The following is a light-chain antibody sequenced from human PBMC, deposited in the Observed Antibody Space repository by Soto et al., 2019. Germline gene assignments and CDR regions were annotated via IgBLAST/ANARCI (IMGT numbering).Light chain of an antibody. Sequence: EIVLTQSPGTLSLSPGERATLSCRASQSVSNNYLAWYQQKPGQAPRLLIYGASGRATGIPDRFSGSGSGTDFILTISRLEPEDFVAYYCQQYGSSPRTFGQGTKVEIK. CDR3: QQYGSSPRT. CDR1: QSVSNNY. V-gene: IGKV3-20*01. J-gene: IGKJ1*01. CDR2: GAS.